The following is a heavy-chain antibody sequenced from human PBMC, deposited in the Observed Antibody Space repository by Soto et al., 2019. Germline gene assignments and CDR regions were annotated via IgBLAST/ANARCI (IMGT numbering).Heavy chain of an antibody. CDR3: ARDPGGSMTTVTSLDY. CDR2: INPNSGGT. D-gene: IGHD4-4*01. Sequence: ASVKVSCKASGYTFTGYYMHWVRQAPGQGLEWMGWINPNSGGTNYAQKFQGWVTMTRDTSISTAYMGLSRLRSDDTAVYYCARDPGGSMTTVTSLDYWGQGTLVTVSS. J-gene: IGHJ4*02. V-gene: IGHV1-2*04. CDR1: GYTFTGYY.